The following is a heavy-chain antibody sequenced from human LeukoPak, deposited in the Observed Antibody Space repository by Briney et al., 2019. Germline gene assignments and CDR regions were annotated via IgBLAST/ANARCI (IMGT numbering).Heavy chain of an antibody. V-gene: IGHV3-48*01. CDR3: AREGYSPY. CDR1: GFTVSSNY. CDR2: I. Sequence: QSGGSLRLSCAASGFTVSSNYMSWVRQAPGKGLEWVSYIYYADSVKGRFTISRDNAKNSLYLQMNSLRAEDTAVYYCAREGYSPYWGQGTLVTVSS. J-gene: IGHJ4*02. D-gene: IGHD6-13*01.